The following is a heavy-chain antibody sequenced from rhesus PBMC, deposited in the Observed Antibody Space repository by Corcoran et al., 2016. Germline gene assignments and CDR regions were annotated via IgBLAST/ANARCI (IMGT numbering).Heavy chain of an antibody. CDR3: ARRDF. CDR2: INNRGST. J-gene: IGHJ5-2*01. CDR1: GYSISSGYD. V-gene: IGHV4-99*01. Sequence: QVQLQESGPGLVKPSEILSLTCAVSGYSISSGYDWGWIRQPPGKGLEYIGYINNRGSTYYNPSLKSRVTISKDTSKNQFSLKLSSVTAADTAVYYCARRDFWGQGVLVTVSS.